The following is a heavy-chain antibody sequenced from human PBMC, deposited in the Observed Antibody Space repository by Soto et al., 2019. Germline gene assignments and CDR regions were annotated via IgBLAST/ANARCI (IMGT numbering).Heavy chain of an antibody. V-gene: IGHV1-69*02. D-gene: IGHD3-10*01. Sequence: SVKVSCKASGGTFSSYTISWVRQAPGQGLEWMGRIIPILGIANYAQKFQGRVTITADKSTSTAYMELSSLRSEDTAVYYCANLTGPDQQDAFDIWGQGTMVTVSS. CDR3: ANLTGPDQQDAFDI. J-gene: IGHJ3*02. CDR1: GGTFSSYT. CDR2: IIPILGIA.